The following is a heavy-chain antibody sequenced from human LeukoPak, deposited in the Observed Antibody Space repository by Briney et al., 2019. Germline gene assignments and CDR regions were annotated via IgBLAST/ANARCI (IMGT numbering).Heavy chain of an antibody. Sequence: ASVKVSCKASGYTFTSYGISWVRQAPGQGLEWMGWISAYNGNTNYAQKLQGRVTMTTDTSTSTAYMELRSLRCDDTAVYYCARVNSGSYCILEIDYWGQGTLVTASS. CDR2: ISAYNGNT. V-gene: IGHV1-18*01. CDR3: ARVNSGSYCILEIDY. D-gene: IGHD1-26*01. CDR1: GYTFTSYG. J-gene: IGHJ4*02.